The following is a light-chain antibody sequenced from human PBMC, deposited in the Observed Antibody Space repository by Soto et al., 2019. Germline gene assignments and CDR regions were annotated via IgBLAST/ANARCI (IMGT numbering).Light chain of an antibody. CDR2: GAS. CDR1: QSVSSSY. Sequence: EIVLTQSPGTLSLSPGERATLSCRASQSVSSSYFAWYQQKPGQAPRLLIYGASSRATDIPDRFSGSGSGTDFTLTINRLEPEDFAVYYCQQYGVSPRTFGQGTKVDIK. CDR3: QQYGVSPRT. J-gene: IGKJ1*01. V-gene: IGKV3-20*01.